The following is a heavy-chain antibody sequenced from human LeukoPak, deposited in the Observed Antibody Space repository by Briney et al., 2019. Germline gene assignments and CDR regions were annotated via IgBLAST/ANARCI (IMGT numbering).Heavy chain of an antibody. D-gene: IGHD6-13*01. CDR2: IIPTLGIA. Sequence: SVQVSCKASGGTFSSYAISWVRQAPGQGLEWMGRIIPTLGIANYAQKFQGRVTITADKSTSTAYMELSSLRSEDTAVYYCASFTAAAGGYFDYWGQGTLVTVSS. CDR3: ASFTAAAGGYFDY. J-gene: IGHJ4*02. V-gene: IGHV1-69*04. CDR1: GGTFSSYA.